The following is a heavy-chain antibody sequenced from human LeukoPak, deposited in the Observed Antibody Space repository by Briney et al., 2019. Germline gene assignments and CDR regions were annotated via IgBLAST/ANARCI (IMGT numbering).Heavy chain of an antibody. CDR2: ISWNSGSI. CDR1: GFTFDDYA. J-gene: IGHJ4*02. CDR3: AKSYHRYYGSGPLDY. D-gene: IGHD3-10*01. V-gene: IGHV3-9*03. Sequence: PGRSLRLSCAASGFTFDDYAMHWVRQAPGKGLEWVSGISWNSGSIGYADSVKGRFTISRDNAKNSLYLQMNSLRAEDMALYYCAKSYHRYYGSGPLDYWGQGTLVTVSS.